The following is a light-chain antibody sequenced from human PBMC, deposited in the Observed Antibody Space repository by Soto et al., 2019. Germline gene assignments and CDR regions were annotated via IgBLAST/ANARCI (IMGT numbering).Light chain of an antibody. J-gene: IGKJ2*01. CDR2: KIS. CDR3: MQVTHFPYT. CDR1: QSLVHSDGNTY. Sequence: DIVMTQTPLFSPVTLGQPASISCRSSQSLVHSDGNTYLSWLQQRPGQPPRLLLYKISNRFFGVPDRFSGRWAGTDFSLRISRVEGEDVGIYYCMQVTHFPYTFGQGSKLEI. V-gene: IGKV2-24*01.